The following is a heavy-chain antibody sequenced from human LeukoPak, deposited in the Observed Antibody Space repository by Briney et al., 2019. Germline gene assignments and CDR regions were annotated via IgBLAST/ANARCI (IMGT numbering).Heavy chain of an antibody. V-gene: IGHV1-69*04. CDR1: GYTFTSYG. CDR3: ARDPTKYYYDSSGYYYVD. CDR2: IIPILGIA. J-gene: IGHJ4*02. D-gene: IGHD3-22*01. Sequence: SVKVSCKASGYTFTSYGISWVRQAPGQGLEWMGRIIPILGIANYAQKFQGRVTITADKSTSTAYVELSSLRSEDTAVYYCARDPTKYYYDSSGYYYVDWGQGTLVTVSS.